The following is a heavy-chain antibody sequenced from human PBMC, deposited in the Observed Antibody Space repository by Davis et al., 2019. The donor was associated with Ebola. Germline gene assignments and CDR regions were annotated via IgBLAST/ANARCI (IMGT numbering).Heavy chain of an antibody. J-gene: IGHJ5*02. Sequence: GESLKISCAASGFTFSSYEMNWVRQAPGKGLEWVSYISSSGSTIYYADSVKGRFTISRDNAKNSLYLQMNSLRAEDTAMYYCARHDTTGTPFSFDPWGQGTLVTVSS. CDR3: ARHDTTGTPFSFDP. CDR2: ISSSGSTI. V-gene: IGHV3-48*03. CDR1: GFTFSSYE. D-gene: IGHD1-1*01.